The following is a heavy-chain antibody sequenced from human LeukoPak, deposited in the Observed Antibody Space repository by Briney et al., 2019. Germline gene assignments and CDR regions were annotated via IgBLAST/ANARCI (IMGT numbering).Heavy chain of an antibody. V-gene: IGHV3-9*01. CDR1: GFTFDDYA. CDR3: AKESTSHPSYGMDV. J-gene: IGHJ6*02. Sequence: PGGSLRLSCAASGFTFDDYAMHWVRQAPGKGLEWVSGISWNSGSIGYADSVKGRFTISRDNAKNSLYLQMYSLRAEDTALYYCAKESTSHPSYGMDVWGQGTTVTVSS. D-gene: IGHD2-2*01. CDR2: ISWNSGSI.